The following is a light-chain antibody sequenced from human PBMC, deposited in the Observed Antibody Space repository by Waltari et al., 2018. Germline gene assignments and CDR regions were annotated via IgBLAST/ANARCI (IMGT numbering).Light chain of an antibody. Sequence: EIVLTQSPGTLSLSPGERATLSCRASQSVSRYLAWYQQKPCQAPRLLIYDTSIRATGVPDRFGGSGCGTDFSLTISRLEPEDFAVYYCQKYGTLPATFGQGTKVQMK. CDR2: DTS. CDR3: QKYGTLPAT. V-gene: IGKV3-20*01. J-gene: IGKJ1*01. CDR1: QSVSRY.